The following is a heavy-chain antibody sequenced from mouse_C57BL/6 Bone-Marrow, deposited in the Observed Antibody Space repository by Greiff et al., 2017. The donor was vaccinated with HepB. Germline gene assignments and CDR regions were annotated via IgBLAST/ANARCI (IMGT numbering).Heavy chain of an antibody. J-gene: IGHJ2*01. CDR2: ISSGGSYT. Sequence: DVKLVESGGDLVKPGGSLKLSCAASGFTFSSYGMSWVRQTPDKRLEWVATISSGGSYTYYPDSVKGRFTISRDNAKNTLYLQMSSLKSEDTAMYCCARQGGYYDYWGRGTTLTVSS. V-gene: IGHV5-6*02. CDR3: ARQGGYYDY. D-gene: IGHD2-3*01. CDR1: GFTFSSYG.